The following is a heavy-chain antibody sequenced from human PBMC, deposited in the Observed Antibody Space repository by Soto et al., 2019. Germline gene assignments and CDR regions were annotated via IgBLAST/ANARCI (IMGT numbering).Heavy chain of an antibody. D-gene: IGHD3-3*01. CDR2: IYYSGST. CDR3: ARSTIFGVVIDSQGWFDP. J-gene: IGHJ5*02. CDR1: GGSISSYY. Sequence: PSETLSLTCTVSGGSISSYYWSWIRQPPGKGLEWIGYIYYSGSTNYNPSLKSRVTISVDTSKNQFSLKLSSVTAADTAVYYCARSTIFGVVIDSQGWFDPWGQGTLVTVSS. V-gene: IGHV4-59*01.